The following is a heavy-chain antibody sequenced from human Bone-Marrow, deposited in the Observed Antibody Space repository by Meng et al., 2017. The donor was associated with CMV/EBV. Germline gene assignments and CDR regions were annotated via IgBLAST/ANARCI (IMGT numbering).Heavy chain of an antibody. CDR2: INPGDSDT. CDR1: GYSFTTYW. V-gene: IGHV5-51*01. CDR3: ARHFSGAGFSGWYFDY. D-gene: IGHD3-3*01. J-gene: IGHJ4*02. Sequence: GESLKISCKSSGYSFTTYWIGWVRQMPGKGLQWMGVINPGDSDTIYSPSFQGQVTMSADKSINTAYLQWSSLKASDTAIYYCARHFSGAGFSGWYFDYWGQGTLVTVSS.